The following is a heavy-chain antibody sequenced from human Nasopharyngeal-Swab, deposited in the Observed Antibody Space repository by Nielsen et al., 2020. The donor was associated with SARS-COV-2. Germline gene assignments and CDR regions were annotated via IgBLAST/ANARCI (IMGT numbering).Heavy chain of an antibody. D-gene: IGHD2-2*01. CDR2: IGAYNGNT. J-gene: IGHJ3*02. CDR1: DYTFTSYG. CDR3: ARVVPRGAFDI. V-gene: IGHV1-18*01. Sequence: ASVKVSCKASDYTFTSYGISWVRQAPGQGLEWMGWIGAYNGNTNYAQNLQGRVTMTTDTSTSTAYMGLRSLRSDDTAVYYCARVVPRGAFDIWGQGTMVTVSS.